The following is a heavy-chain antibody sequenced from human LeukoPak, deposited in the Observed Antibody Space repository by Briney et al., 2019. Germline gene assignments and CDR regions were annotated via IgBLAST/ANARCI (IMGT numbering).Heavy chain of an antibody. D-gene: IGHD4-17*01. CDR1: GGSISSYY. CDR3: ARGGSTVTLDY. Sequence: PSETLSLTCSVSGGSISSYYWSWIRQPPGKGLEWIGSRYHTGNTHYNPSLKSRVTISLDTSKNQFSLKLNSVTAADTAVYYCARGGSTVTLDYWGQGTLVTVSS. CDR2: RYHTGNT. J-gene: IGHJ4*02. V-gene: IGHV4-59*08.